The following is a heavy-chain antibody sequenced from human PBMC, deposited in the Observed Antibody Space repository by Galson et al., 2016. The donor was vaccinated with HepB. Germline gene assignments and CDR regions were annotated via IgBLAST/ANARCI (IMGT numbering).Heavy chain of an antibody. Sequence: SLRLSCAASGFTFSNYNMNWVRQAPGKGLEWLSSISGTNGFIYQADSVKGRFTISRDNAKNSLYLQMSSLRADDTAVYFCARDLDSRYYYSYHVMDVWGQGITVTVSS. CDR2: ISGTNGFI. V-gene: IGHV3-21*01. D-gene: IGHD3-22*01. J-gene: IGHJ6*02. CDR1: GFTFSNYN. CDR3: ARDLDSRYYYSYHVMDV.